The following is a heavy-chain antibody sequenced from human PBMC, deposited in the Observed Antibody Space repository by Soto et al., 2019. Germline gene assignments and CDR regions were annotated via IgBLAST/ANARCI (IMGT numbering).Heavy chain of an antibody. J-gene: IGHJ6*03. D-gene: IGHD3-10*01. Sequence: PGGSLRLSCAASGFTFSNAWMSWVRQAPGKGLEWVGRIKSKTDGGTTDYAAPVKGRFTISRDDSKNTLYLQMNSLKTEDTAVYYCTTDDLHYYGSGNYYYYYMDVWGKGTTVTVSS. CDR3: TTDDLHYYGSGNYYYYYMDV. CDR2: IKSKTDGGTT. CDR1: GFTFSNAW. V-gene: IGHV3-15*01.